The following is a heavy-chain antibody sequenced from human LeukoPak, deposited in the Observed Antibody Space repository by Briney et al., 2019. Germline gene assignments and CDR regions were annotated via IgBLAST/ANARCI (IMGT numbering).Heavy chain of an antibody. D-gene: IGHD4-17*01. V-gene: IGHV3-21*01. CDR2: ISSSSSYI. CDR1: GFTFTNAW. CDR3: ARGTVTTGLDY. J-gene: IGHJ4*02. Sequence: GGSLRLSCAASGFTFTNAWMNWVRQAPGKGLEWVSSISSSSSYIYYADSVKGRFTISRDNAKNSLYLQMNSLRAEDTAVYYCARGTVTTGLDYWGQGTLVTVSS.